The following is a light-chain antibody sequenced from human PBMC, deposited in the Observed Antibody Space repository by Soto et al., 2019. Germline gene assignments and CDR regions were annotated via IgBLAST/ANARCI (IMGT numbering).Light chain of an antibody. CDR2: DVA. CDR1: SGDVGGYNY. Sequence: QSALTQPRSVSGSPGQSVTISCTGTSGDVGGYNYVSWYQHHPGKAPRLLIYDVAKRPSGVPDRFSASKSGNTASLTISGLHAEDEAYFYCCSYAGSNILVFGGGTQLTVL. J-gene: IGLJ2*01. CDR3: CSYAGSNILV. V-gene: IGLV2-11*01.